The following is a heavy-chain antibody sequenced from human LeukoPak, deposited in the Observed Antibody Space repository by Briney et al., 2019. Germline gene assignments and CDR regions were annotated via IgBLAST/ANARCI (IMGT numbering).Heavy chain of an antibody. J-gene: IGHJ4*02. CDR2: INHSGST. Sequence: PSETLSLTCAVYGESFSGYYWTWIRQPPGKGLEWIGEINHSGSTSYNPSLKSRVTISVDTSKNQFSLKLSSVTAADTAVYYCARVLVRGVITYFDYWGQGTLVTVSS. CDR1: GESFSGYY. D-gene: IGHD3-10*01. V-gene: IGHV4-34*01. CDR3: ARVLVRGVITYFDY.